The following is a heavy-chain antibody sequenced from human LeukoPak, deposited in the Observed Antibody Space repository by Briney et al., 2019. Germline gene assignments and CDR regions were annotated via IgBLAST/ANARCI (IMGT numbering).Heavy chain of an antibody. CDR3: ARSGANPDTAVDY. V-gene: IGHV4-59*12. D-gene: IGHD5-18*01. Sequence: SETLSLTCTVSGGSISSYYWSWIRQPPGKGLEWIGYIYYSGSTYYNPSLKSRVTISVDRSKNQFSLKLSSVTAADTAVYYCARSGANPDTAVDYWGQGTLVTVSS. J-gene: IGHJ4*02. CDR2: IYYSGST. CDR1: GGSISSYY.